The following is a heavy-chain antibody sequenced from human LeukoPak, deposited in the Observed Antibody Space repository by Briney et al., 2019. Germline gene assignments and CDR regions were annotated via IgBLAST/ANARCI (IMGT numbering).Heavy chain of an antibody. CDR3: ARGVVGATTGWYFDL. CDR1: GFTFSSYG. V-gene: IGHV3-33*01. CDR2: IWSDESNK. Sequence: PGGSLRLSCAASGFTFSSYGMHWVRQAPGKRLEWVAVIWSDESNKYYADSVKGRFTISRDNFKNTLYLHMNRLRAEDTTVYYCARGVVGATTGWYFDLWGRGTLVTVSS. D-gene: IGHD1-26*01. J-gene: IGHJ2*01.